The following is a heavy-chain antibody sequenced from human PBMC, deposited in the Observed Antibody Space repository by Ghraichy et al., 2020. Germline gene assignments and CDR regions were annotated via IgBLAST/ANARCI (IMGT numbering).Heavy chain of an antibody. Sequence: ASVKVSCKASGYTFTSYGISWVRQAPGQGLEWMGWISAYNGNTNYAQKLQGRVTMTTDTSTSTAYMELRSLRSDDTAVYYCARGRRRSRQWLVLGWYGDLDYWGQGTLVTFSS. CDR3: ARGRRRSRQWLVLGWYGDLDY. J-gene: IGHJ4*02. CDR2: ISAYNGNT. CDR1: GYTFTSYG. D-gene: IGHD6-19*01. V-gene: IGHV1-18*04.